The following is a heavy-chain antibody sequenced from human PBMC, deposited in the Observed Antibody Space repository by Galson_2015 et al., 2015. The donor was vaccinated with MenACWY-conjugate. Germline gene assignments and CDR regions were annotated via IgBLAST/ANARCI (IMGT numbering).Heavy chain of an antibody. CDR1: VFTFGTNW. CDR2: IKEDGSVK. J-gene: IGHJ4*02. V-gene: IGHV3-7*05. D-gene: IGHD3-10*01. CDR3: AREHYGWGGFWP. Sequence: SLRLSCAGSVFTFGTNWMYWVRQAPGKGLEWVANIKEDGSVKYYVDSVKGRFTISRDNSRNSLYLQMNSLSVEDTAVYYCAREHYGWGGFWPWGQGTLVIISS.